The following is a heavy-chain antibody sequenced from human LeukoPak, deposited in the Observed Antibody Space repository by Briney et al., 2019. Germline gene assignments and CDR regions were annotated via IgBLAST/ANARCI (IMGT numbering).Heavy chain of an antibody. CDR3: AKDLLERSYDY. CDR1: GFTVSSNY. J-gene: IGHJ4*02. Sequence: PGGSLRLSCAASGFTVSSNYMSWVRQAPGKGLEWVSVIYSGGSTYYADSVKGRFTISRDNSKNTLYLQMNSLRAEGTAVYYCAKDLLERSYDYWGQGTLVTASS. CDR2: IYSGGST. D-gene: IGHD3-3*01. V-gene: IGHV3-53*01.